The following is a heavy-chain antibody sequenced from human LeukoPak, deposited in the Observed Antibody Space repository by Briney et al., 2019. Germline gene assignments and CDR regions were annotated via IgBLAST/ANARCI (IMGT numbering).Heavy chain of an antibody. D-gene: IGHD1-14*01. CDR2: INPNSGGT. V-gene: IGHV1-2*02. J-gene: IGHJ5*02. CDR3: ARDYFYRSHGFDP. Sequence: ASVKVSCKASGYTFTGYYMHWVRQAPGQGLEWMGWINPNSGGTNYAQKFQGRVTMTRDTSISTAYMELSRPRSDDTAVYYCARDYFYRSHGFDPLGQGTLVTVSS. CDR1: GYTFTGYY.